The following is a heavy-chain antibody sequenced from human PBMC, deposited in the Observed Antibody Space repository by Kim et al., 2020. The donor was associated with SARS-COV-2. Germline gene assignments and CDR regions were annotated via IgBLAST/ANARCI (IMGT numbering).Heavy chain of an antibody. CDR1: GFTFSSYA. Sequence: GGSLRLSCAASGFTFSSYAMSWVRQAPGKGLEWVSAISGSGGSTFYADFVKGRFTISRDYSKNTLYLQMDSLRAEDTAIYYCAKLGAESWFGKGYCDYWGQGTLVTVSS. D-gene: IGHD3-10*01. J-gene: IGHJ4*02. CDR2: ISGSGGST. V-gene: IGHV3-23*01. CDR3: AKLGAESWFGKGYCDY.